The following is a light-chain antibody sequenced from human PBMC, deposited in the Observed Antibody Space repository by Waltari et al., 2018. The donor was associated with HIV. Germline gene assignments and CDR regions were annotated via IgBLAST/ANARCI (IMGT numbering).Light chain of an antibody. J-gene: IGLJ1*01. CDR3: GTWDSRLSAYV. CDR1: SSNIENNS. CDR2: DDN. V-gene: IGLV1-51*01. Sequence: QSVLTQPPSVSAAPGQKVTISCPGSSSNIENNSVSCYHQVPGTAPQLLIFDDNSRPSGIPDRFTGSAAATAATLSITGLQAGDAADYYCGTWDSRLSAYVFGTGTKVTVL.